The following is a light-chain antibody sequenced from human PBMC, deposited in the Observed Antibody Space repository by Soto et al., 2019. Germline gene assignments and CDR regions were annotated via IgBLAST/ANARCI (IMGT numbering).Light chain of an antibody. V-gene: IGLV1-40*01. Sequence: QSVLTQPPSVSGAPGQRVTISCTGSSSNIGADYDVHWYHQVPGTAPKLLIYGNSNRPSGVPDRFSGSKSGTSASLAITGLQAEDEADYYCQSYDSSLSGYVFGTGTKLTVL. CDR2: GNS. J-gene: IGLJ1*01. CDR1: SSNIGADYD. CDR3: QSYDSSLSGYV.